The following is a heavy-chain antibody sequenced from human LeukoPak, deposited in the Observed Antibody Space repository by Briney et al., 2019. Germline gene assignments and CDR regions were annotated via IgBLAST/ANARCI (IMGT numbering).Heavy chain of an antibody. J-gene: IGHJ5*01. Sequence: ASVKVSCKTSGYTFTGYYLHWVRQAPGQGLEYMGWFNPNSGDTKFAQNFQGRVTMTRDTSISTAYMELSRLTSDDTAVYYCASDYDSWGQGTLVTVSS. CDR1: GYTFTGYY. CDR2: FNPNSGDT. V-gene: IGHV1-2*02. CDR3: ASDYDS.